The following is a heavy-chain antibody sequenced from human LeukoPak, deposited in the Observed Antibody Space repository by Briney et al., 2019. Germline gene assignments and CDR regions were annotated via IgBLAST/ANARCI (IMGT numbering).Heavy chain of an antibody. CDR1: GYTFTSYY. CDR3: ATDYYDSSGYSHIGY. D-gene: IGHD3-22*01. Sequence: ASVKVSCKASGYTFTSYYMHWVRQAPGQGLEWMGIINPSGGSTSYAQKFQGRVTMTRDTSTSTVYMELSSLRSEDTAVYYCATDYYDSSGYSHIGYWGQGTLVTVSS. J-gene: IGHJ4*02. V-gene: IGHV1-46*01. CDR2: INPSGGST.